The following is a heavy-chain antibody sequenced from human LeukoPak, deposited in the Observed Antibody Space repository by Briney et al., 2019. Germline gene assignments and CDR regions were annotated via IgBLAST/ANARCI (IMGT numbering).Heavy chain of an antibody. J-gene: IGHJ5*02. CDR1: GFTFNIYA. Sequence: QPGGSLRLSYAASGFTFNIYAMSWVRQAPGKGLEWVSSISSDARRTYYAESVKGRFTISRDNSKNTVYLQMDSLRAGDTAVYSCAKGGLGAVDYFDPWGQGTLVTVSS. CDR2: ISSDARRT. V-gene: IGHV3-23*01. CDR3: AKGGLGAVDYFDP. D-gene: IGHD6-19*01.